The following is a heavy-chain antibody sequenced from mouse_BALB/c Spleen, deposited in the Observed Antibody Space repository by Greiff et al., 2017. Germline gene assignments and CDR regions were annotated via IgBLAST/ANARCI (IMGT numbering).Heavy chain of an antibody. CDR1: GFTFSSFG. J-gene: IGHJ4*01. D-gene: IGHD2-10*02. CDR2: ISSGSSTI. Sequence: EVQLVESGGGLVQPGGSRKLSCAASGFTFSSFGMHWVRQAPEKGLEWVAYISSGSSTIYYADTVKGRFTISRDNPKNTLFLQMTSLRSEDTAMYYCARLGYGNYVAMDYWGQGTSVTVSS. V-gene: IGHV5-17*02. CDR3: ARLGYGNYVAMDY.